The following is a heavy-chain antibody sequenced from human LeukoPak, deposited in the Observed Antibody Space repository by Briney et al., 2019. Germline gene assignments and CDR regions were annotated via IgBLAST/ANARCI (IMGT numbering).Heavy chain of an antibody. D-gene: IGHD3-9*01. CDR3: ARLAQQRFNSDWYPDY. CDR2: IKEAGSEK. V-gene: IGHV3-7*01. Sequence: SGGSLRLSCAASGFTFSNYWMSWVRQAPGKGLEFMANIKEAGSEKYYVDSVKGRFTISRDNARNSLYLQMTSLRAEDTAVYYCARLAQQRFNSDWYPDYWGQGTLVTVSS. CDR1: GFTFSNYW. J-gene: IGHJ4*02.